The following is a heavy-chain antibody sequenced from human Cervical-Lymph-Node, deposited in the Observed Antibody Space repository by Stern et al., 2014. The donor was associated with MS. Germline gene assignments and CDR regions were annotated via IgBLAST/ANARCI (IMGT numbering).Heavy chain of an antibody. D-gene: IGHD5-18*01. V-gene: IGHV1-8*01. CDR1: GYTFINYD. CDR2: MDPNNANT. Sequence: VHLVESGSEVRKPGASVKFSCQASGYTFINYDIFWVRQATGQGLEWMGWMDPNNANTGHAQKFQGRVTMTRNTSISTAYMELSSLRSDDTAVYYCVRGGFSYGYGLDAWGQGTAVIVSS. J-gene: IGHJ6*02. CDR3: VRGGFSYGYGLDA.